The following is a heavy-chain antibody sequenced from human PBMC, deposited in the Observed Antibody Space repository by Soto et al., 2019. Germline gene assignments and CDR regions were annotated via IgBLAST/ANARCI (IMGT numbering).Heavy chain of an antibody. CDR3: ERDRISSGYYNWFDP. D-gene: IGHD5-12*01. Sequence: SETLSLTCTVSGGSISSGGYYWSWIRQHPGRGLEWIGYIYYSGSTYYNPSLKSRVTISVDTSKNQFSLKLSSVTAADTAVYYCERDRISSGYYNWFDPWGQGTLVTVSS. J-gene: IGHJ5*02. V-gene: IGHV4-31*03. CDR2: IYYSGST. CDR1: GGSISSGGYY.